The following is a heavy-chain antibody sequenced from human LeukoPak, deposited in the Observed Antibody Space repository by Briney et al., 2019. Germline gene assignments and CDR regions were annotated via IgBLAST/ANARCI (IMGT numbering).Heavy chain of an antibody. CDR3: ARDLNGYDPLGY. V-gene: IGHV3-64*01. CDR2: ISSNGGST. CDR1: GFTFISYD. J-gene: IGHJ4*02. D-gene: IGHD5-18*01. Sequence: PGGSLRLSCAASGFTFISYDMHWARQAPGKGLEYVSAISSNGGSTYYANSVKGRFTISRDNSKNTLYLQMGSLRAEDMAVYYCARDLNGYDPLGYWGQGTLVTVSS.